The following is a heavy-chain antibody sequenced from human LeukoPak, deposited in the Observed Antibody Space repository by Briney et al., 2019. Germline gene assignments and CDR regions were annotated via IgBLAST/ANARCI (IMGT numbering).Heavy chain of an antibody. J-gene: IGHJ3*02. CDR1: GFTFSSYW. D-gene: IGHD6-6*01. CDR2: IKQDGSEK. CDR3: AKPYRERLVGAFDI. V-gene: IGHV3-7*03. Sequence: GGSLRLSCAASGFTFSSYWMSWVRQAPGKGLEWVANIKQDGSEKYYVDSVKGRFTISRDNAKNTLYLQMNSLRAEDTAVYYCAKPYRERLVGAFDIRGQGTMVTVSS.